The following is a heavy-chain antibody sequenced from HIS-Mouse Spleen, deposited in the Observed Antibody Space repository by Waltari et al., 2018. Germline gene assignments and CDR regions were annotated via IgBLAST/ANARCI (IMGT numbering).Heavy chain of an antibody. Sequence: QLQLQESGPGLVKPSETLSLTCTVSGGSISSSSYYWGWIRQPPGKGLEWIGSIYYSGSTYYNPSRKSRVTISVDTSKNQFSLKLSSVTAADTAVYYCARDRAQLGIGVDAFDIWGQGTMVTVSS. J-gene: IGHJ3*02. D-gene: IGHD7-27*01. CDR1: GGSISSSSYY. V-gene: IGHV4-39*07. CDR2: IYYSGST. CDR3: ARDRAQLGIGVDAFDI.